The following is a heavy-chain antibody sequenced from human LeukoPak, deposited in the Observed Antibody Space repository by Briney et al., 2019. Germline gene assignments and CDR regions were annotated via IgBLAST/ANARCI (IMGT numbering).Heavy chain of an antibody. D-gene: IGHD3-10*01. Sequence: SETLSLTCTVSGGSLSSYYWSWIRQPPGKGLEWIGYIYYSGSTNYNPSLKSRVTISVDTSKNQFSPKLRSVTAADTAVYYCARTEYGSGSYIPFDYWGQGTLVTVSS. CDR2: IYYSGST. J-gene: IGHJ4*02. V-gene: IGHV4-59*08. CDR1: GGSLSSYY. CDR3: ARTEYGSGSYIPFDY.